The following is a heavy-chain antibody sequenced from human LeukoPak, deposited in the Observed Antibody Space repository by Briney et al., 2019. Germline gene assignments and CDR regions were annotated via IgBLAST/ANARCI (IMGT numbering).Heavy chain of an antibody. CDR2: ITTSSTYT. J-gene: IGHJ6*03. Sequence: GGSLRLSCEASGFSFSSYNMDWVRQTPGKGLEWISSITTSSTYTFYADSVKGRFTISRDNARNSLYLQMNSLTAEETAVYYCARDPYSGAYGNTYYYYMDVWGKGTTVTISS. V-gene: IGHV3-21*01. CDR1: GFSFSSYN. D-gene: IGHD1-26*01. CDR3: ARDPYSGAYGNTYYYYMDV.